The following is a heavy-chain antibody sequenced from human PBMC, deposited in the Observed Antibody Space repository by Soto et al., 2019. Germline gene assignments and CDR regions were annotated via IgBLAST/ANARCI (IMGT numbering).Heavy chain of an antibody. J-gene: IGHJ6*02. D-gene: IGHD3-9*01. CDR1: GYSFTSYW. Sequence: PGESLKISCKGSGYSFTSYWIGWVRQMPGKGLEWMGIIYPGDSDTRYSPSFQGQVTISADKSISTAYLQWSSLKASDTAMYYCARVLRYFDWLLSSYYYYGMDVWGQGTTVTVSS. CDR3: ARVLRYFDWLLSSYYYYGMDV. V-gene: IGHV5-51*01. CDR2: IYPGDSDT.